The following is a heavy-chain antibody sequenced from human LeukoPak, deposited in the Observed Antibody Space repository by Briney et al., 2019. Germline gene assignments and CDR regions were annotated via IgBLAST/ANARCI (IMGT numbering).Heavy chain of an antibody. V-gene: IGHV3-23*01. Sequence: GSLRLSCAASGFTLSSFVMSWFRQAPGKGLEWVSAISGSGGDTYYADSVEGRFTISRDNVKNTLYLQMNSLRADDTAVYYCAKDLPNYYESSGYPSWGQGTLVTVSS. J-gene: IGHJ5*02. CDR2: ISGSGGDT. CDR3: AKDLPNYYESSGYPS. D-gene: IGHD3-22*01. CDR1: GFTLSSFV.